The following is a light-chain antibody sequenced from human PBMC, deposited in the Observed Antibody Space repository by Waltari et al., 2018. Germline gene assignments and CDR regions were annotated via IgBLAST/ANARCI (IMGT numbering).Light chain of an antibody. J-gene: IGLJ1*01. CDR1: SSDVGGYNY. CDR3: SSYTSSSTLGV. Sequence: QSALTQPASVSGSPGQSITISCTGTSSDVGGYNYVSWYQQHPGKAPKLMIYDVSKRPSGFSSSFPGSKSGNTASLTISGLQAENEADYYCSSYTSSSTLGVFGTGTKVTVL. CDR2: DVS. V-gene: IGLV2-14*01.